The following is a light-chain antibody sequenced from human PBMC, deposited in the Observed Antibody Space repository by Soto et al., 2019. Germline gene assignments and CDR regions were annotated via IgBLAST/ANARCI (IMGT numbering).Light chain of an antibody. Sequence: QSALTQPASVSGSPGQSITISCTGTSSDVGGYNYVSWYQQHPGKAPKLMIYEVSNRPSGGSNRFSGSKSGNTASLTISGLQAEDEADYYCSAYTSSSTPYVYGTRTKLTVL. CDR2: EVS. CDR1: SSDVGGYNY. J-gene: IGLJ1*01. V-gene: IGLV2-14*01. CDR3: SAYTSSSTPYV.